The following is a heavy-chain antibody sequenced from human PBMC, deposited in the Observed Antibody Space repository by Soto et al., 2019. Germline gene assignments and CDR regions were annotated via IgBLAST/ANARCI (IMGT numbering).Heavy chain of an antibody. CDR3: ARADEHMITFGGVIVDYFDY. CDR2: INSDGSST. CDR1: GFTFSSYW. D-gene: IGHD3-16*02. Sequence: GGSLRLSCAASGFTFSSYWMHWVRQAPGKGLVWVSRINSDGSSTSYADSVKGRFTISRDNAKNTLYLQMNSLRAEDTAVYYCARADEHMITFGGVIVDYFDYWGQGTLLTVSS. V-gene: IGHV3-74*01. J-gene: IGHJ4*02.